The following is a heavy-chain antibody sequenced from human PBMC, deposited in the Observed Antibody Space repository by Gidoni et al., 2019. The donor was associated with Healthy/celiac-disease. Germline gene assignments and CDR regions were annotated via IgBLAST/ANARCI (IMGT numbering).Heavy chain of an antibody. CDR3: ARGGQWLGDLDY. D-gene: IGHD6-19*01. Sequence: QVQLVQSGAEVKKPGSSVKVSCKASGGTFSSYAISWVRQAPGQGLEWMGGISPICGTANDAQKFQGRVTITADESTSTAYMELSSLRSEDTAVYYCARGGQWLGDLDYWGQGTLVTVSS. J-gene: IGHJ4*02. V-gene: IGHV1-69*01. CDR2: ISPICGTA. CDR1: GGTFSSYA.